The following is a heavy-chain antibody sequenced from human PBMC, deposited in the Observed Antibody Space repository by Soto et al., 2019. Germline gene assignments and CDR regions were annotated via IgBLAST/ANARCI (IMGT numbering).Heavy chain of an antibody. CDR1: GGTLSSYT. J-gene: IGHJ3*01. CDR2: VIPNLGVT. CDR3: ARGGVYCSSTSCLNAFDF. V-gene: IGHV1-69*02. Sequence: SVKVSCKASGGTLSSYTFSWVRQAPGQGLEWMGRVIPNLGVTNYAKKFQGRFTIVVDTSTSTAYMELNSLRYEDTAVYYCARGGVYCSSTSCLNAFDFWGQGTMVTVSS. D-gene: IGHD2-2*01.